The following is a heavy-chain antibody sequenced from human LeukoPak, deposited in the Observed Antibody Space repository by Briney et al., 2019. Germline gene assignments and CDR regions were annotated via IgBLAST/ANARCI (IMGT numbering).Heavy chain of an antibody. CDR3: ARDGRPTVTDY. V-gene: IGHV3-53*01. Sequence: PGGPLRLSCAASGFAVSSNYMSWVRQAPGKGLEWVSVIYSGGSTYYADSVKGRFTISRDNSENTLYLQMNSLRAEDTAVYYCARDGRPTVTDYWGQGTLVTVSS. CDR1: GFAVSSNY. J-gene: IGHJ4*02. CDR2: IYSGGST. D-gene: IGHD4-17*01.